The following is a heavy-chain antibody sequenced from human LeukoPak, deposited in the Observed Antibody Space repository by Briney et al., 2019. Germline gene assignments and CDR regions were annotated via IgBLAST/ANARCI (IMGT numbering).Heavy chain of an antibody. CDR1: GDSMGTYY. CDR2: IHTSGTT. Sequence: PSETLSLTCTVTGDSMGTYYWSFIRQPAGKGLEWIGRIHTSGTTWYNASLKSRVTISVDTSKNQFSLKLSSVTAADTAVYYCARGKRNGYYMPADHNDAFDIWGQGTMVTVSS. D-gene: IGHD3-22*01. CDR3: ARGKRNGYYMPADHNDAFDI. J-gene: IGHJ3*02. V-gene: IGHV4-4*07.